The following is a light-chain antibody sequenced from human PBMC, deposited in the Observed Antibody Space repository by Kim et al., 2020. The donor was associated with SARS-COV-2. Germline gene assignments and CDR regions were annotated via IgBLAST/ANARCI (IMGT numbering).Light chain of an antibody. V-gene: IGLV3-19*01. CDR1: DVCTNY. Sequence: QTGKIACEGGDVCTNYASWYKRKAGQATRLVIYEKSNRPPGIPDRCSGSGAGRTAFLTIAGAQVEDEADDNWMSRDSPNKKYVLGAGTKVTVL. CDR3: MSRDSPNKKYV. J-gene: IGLJ1*01. CDR2: EKS.